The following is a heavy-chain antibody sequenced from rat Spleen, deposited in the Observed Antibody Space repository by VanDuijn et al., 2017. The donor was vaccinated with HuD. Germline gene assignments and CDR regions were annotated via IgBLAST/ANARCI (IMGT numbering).Heavy chain of an antibody. D-gene: IGHD1-6*01. CDR2: MSYDGSRT. CDR3: ATGPRILRLDWFAY. J-gene: IGHJ3*01. V-gene: IGHV5S10*01. CDR1: GFTFSDYY. Sequence: EVQLVESDGGLVQPGRSLKLSCAASGFTFSDYYMAWVRQAPTKGLEWVATMSYDGSRTFYRDSVKGRCTISRDNAKSNLYLQMDSLRSEETATYYCATGPRILRLDWFAYWGQGTLVTVSS.